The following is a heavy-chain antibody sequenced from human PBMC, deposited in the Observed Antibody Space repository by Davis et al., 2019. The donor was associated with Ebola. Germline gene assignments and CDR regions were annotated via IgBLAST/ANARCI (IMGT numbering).Heavy chain of an antibody. CDR2: ISSNGGST. CDR1: GFTFSSYA. CDR3: VKSSEMATIGDY. D-gene: IGHD5-24*01. J-gene: IGHJ4*02. V-gene: IGHV3-64D*06. Sequence: GESLKISCSVSGFTFSSYAMHWVRQAPGKGLEYVSAISSNGGSTYYADSVKGRFTISRDNSKNTLYLQMSSLRAEDTAVYYCVKSSEMATIGDYWGQGTLVTVSS.